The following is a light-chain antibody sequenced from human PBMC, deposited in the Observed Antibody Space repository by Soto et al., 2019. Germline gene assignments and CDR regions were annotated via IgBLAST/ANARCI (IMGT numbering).Light chain of an antibody. V-gene: IGLV2-14*01. CDR3: CSYTGMGTGV. J-gene: IGLJ2*01. CDR1: SNDIGGYNY. Sequence: QSALTQPASVSGSPGQSITISCSGTSNDIGGYNYVAWYQQHPGKAPKLIISDVTNRPSGASSRFSGSKSGNTASLTISGLRAEDEADYFCCSYTGMGTGVFGGGTKVTVL. CDR2: DVT.